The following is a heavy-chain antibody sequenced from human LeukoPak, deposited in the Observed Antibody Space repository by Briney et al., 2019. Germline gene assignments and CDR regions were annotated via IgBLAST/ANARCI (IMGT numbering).Heavy chain of an antibody. CDR3: AVGDYYGSGSYYPYYYYYMDV. CDR2: IIPIFGTA. D-gene: IGHD3-10*01. J-gene: IGHJ6*03. Sequence: EASVKVSCKASGGTFSSYAISWVRQAPGQGLEWMGGIIPIFGTANYAQKFQGRVTITTDESTSTAYMELSSLRSEDTAVYYCAVGDYYGSGSYYPYYYYYMDVWGKGPTVTVSS. V-gene: IGHV1-69*05. CDR1: GGTFSSYA.